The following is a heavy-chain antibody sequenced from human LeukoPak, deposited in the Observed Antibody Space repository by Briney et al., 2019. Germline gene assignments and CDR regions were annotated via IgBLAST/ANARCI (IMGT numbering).Heavy chain of an antibody. CDR1: GYTFTGYY. J-gene: IGHJ5*02. Sequence: ASVKVSCKASGYTFTGYYMHWVRQAPGQGLEWMGWINPNSGGTNYAQKFQGRVTMTRVTSISTAYMELSRLRSDDTAVYYCARDLYCSSTSCLTPHNWFDPWGQGTLVTVSS. CDR2: INPNSGGT. D-gene: IGHD2-2*01. V-gene: IGHV1-2*02. CDR3: ARDLYCSSTSCLTPHNWFDP.